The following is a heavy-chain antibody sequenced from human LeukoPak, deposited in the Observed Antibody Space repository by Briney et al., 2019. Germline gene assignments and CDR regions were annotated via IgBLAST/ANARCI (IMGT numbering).Heavy chain of an antibody. V-gene: IGHV3-7*01. J-gene: IGHJ4*02. CDR3: AREKNDYGDAFDY. Sequence: QSGGSLRLSCAASGFTFSSYWMSWVRQAPGKGLEWVASIKQDGSEKYYVDSVKGRFTISRDNAKNSLYLQMNSLRAEDTAVYYCAREKNDYGDAFDYWGQGTLVTVSS. CDR2: IKQDGSEK. CDR1: GFTFSSYW. D-gene: IGHD4-17*01.